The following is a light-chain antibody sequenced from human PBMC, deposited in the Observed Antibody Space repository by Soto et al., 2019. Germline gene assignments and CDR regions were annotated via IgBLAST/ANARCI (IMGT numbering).Light chain of an antibody. V-gene: IGKV3-20*01. Sequence: EIVLTQSPFTLPLSPGEGATLSCRASQSVANNYLAWYQQKPGQAPRLLIYGASNRATGVPDRFSGSGSGTDFTLTIIRLESADFAVYYCQHYGSSPPHTFGQGTKLEIK. CDR3: QHYGSSPPHT. CDR1: QSVANNY. J-gene: IGKJ2*01. CDR2: GAS.